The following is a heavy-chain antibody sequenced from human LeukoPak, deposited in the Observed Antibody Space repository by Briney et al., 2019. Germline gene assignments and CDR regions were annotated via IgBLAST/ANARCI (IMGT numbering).Heavy chain of an antibody. J-gene: IGHJ4*02. CDR3: ARSKDDPPLASPPQIYYFDY. V-gene: IGHV4-39*07. Sequence: SETLSLTCTVSGGSISSSSYYWGWIRQPPGKGLEWIGSIYYSGSTYYNPSLKSRVTISVDTSKNQFSLKLSSVTAADTAVYYCARSKDDPPLASPPQIYYFDYWGQGTLVTVSS. CDR1: GGSISSSSYY. CDR2: IYYSGST. D-gene: IGHD2-15*01.